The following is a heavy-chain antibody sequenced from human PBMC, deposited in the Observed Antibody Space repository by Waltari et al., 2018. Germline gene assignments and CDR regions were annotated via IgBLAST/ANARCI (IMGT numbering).Heavy chain of an antibody. V-gene: IGHV4-61*02. J-gene: IGHJ4*02. CDR1: GGSISSGSYY. D-gene: IGHD6-6*01. CDR3: AREGAIAARLLDY. CDR2: IYTSGST. Sequence: QVQLQESGPGLVKPSQTLSLTCTVSGGSISSGSYYWSWIRQPAGKGLEWIGRIYTSGSTYYNPSLKSRVTISVDTSKNQFSLKLSSVTAADTAVYYCAREGAIAARLLDYWGQGTLVTVSS.